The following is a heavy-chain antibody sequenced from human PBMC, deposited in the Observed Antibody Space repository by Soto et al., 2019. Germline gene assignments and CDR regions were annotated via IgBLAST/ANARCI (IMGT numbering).Heavy chain of an antibody. J-gene: IGHJ6*03. Sequence: GGSLRLSCAASGFTFDDYAMHWVRQAPGKGLEWVSGISWNSGSIGYADSVKGRSTISRDNAKNSLYLQMNSLRAEDTALYYCAKDIATSHYYYYMDVWGKGTTVTVSS. CDR3: AKDIATSHYYYYMDV. V-gene: IGHV3-9*01. CDR2: ISWNSGSI. CDR1: GFTFDDYA.